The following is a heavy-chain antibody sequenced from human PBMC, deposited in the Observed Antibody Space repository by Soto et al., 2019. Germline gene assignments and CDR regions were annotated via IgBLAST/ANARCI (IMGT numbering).Heavy chain of an antibody. CDR3: ARRRGLYDILPGYYHYSDY. D-gene: IGHD3-9*01. CDR2: INHSGST. CDR1: GGSFSGYY. V-gene: IGHV4-34*01. J-gene: IGHJ4*02. Sequence: SETLSLTCAVYGGSFSGYYWSWIRQPPGKGLEWIGEINHSGSTNYNPSLKSRVTISVDTSKNQFSLKLSSVTAADTAVYYCARRRGLYDILPGYYHYSDYRGQATVVTVSS.